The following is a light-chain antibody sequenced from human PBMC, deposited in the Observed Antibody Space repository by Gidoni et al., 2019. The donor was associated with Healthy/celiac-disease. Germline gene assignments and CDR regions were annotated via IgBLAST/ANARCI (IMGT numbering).Light chain of an antibody. CDR2: RNN. CDR3: AAWDDSLSGPV. Sequence: SVPTQPPSPSGTPGQRVTISCSGSSSNIGSNYVYWYQQLPGTAPKLLIYRNNQRPSGVPDRFSGSKSGTSASLAISGLRSEDEADYYCAAWDDSLSGPVFGGGTKLTVL. J-gene: IGLJ2*01. CDR1: SSNIGSNY. V-gene: IGLV1-47*01.